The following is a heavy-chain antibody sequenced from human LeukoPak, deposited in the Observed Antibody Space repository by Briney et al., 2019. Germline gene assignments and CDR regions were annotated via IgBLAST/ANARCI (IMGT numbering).Heavy chain of an antibody. Sequence: GRSLRLSCAASGFTFSSYAMHWVRQAPGKGLEWVAVISYDGSNKYYADSVKGRFTISRDNSKNTLYLQMNSLRAEDTAVYYCATAGFGPNYYYYGMDVWGKGTTVTVSS. CDR3: ATAGFGPNYYYYGMDV. V-gene: IGHV3-30*04. CDR2: ISYDGSNK. J-gene: IGHJ6*04. D-gene: IGHD3-10*01. CDR1: GFTFSSYA.